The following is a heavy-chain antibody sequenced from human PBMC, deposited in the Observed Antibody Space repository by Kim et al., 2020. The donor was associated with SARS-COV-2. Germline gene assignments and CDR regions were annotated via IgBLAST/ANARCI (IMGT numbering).Heavy chain of an antibody. CDR1: GGSITSGGYY. V-gene: IGHV4-31*03. CDR2: IHHSGNT. CDR3: ARVFKRLNPRSGRLYYYGMDA. J-gene: IGHJ6*02. D-gene: IGHD3-10*01. Sequence: SETLSLTCTVSGGSITSGGYYWSWVRQHPGKGLEWVGYIHHSGNTFYNPSLKSRVTISVDTSKSQVSLRLRSVTAADTAMYYWARVFKRLNPRSGRLYYYGMDAWGQGTAVTVSS.